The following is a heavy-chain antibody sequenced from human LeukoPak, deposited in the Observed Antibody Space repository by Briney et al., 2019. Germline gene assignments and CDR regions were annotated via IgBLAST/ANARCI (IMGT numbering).Heavy chain of an antibody. CDR1: GYTFTSYG. CDR3: ARDPRLVVPAAQWDAFDI. D-gene: IGHD2-2*01. CDR2: ISAYNGNT. J-gene: IGHJ3*02. Sequence: ASVKVSCKASGYTFTSYGISWVRQAPGQGLEWMGWISAYNGNTNYAQKLQGRVTMTTDTSTSTAYMELRSLRSDDTAVYYCARDPRLVVPAAQWDAFDIWGQGTMVTVSS. V-gene: IGHV1-18*01.